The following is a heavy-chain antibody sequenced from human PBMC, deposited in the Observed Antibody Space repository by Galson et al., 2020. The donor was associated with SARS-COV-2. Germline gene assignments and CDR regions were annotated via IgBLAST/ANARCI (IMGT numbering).Heavy chain of an antibody. CDR3: ATIPTVKSLHYYYYAVDV. V-gene: IGHV1-24*01. J-gene: IGHJ6*02. CDR2: FDPEDAET. CDR1: GYTLSELS. D-gene: IGHD2-21*01. Sequence: ASVKVSCKVSGYTLSELSMYWVRQTPGKGLEWMGGFDPEDAETIYAQKFQDRVTMTEDTSTDTAYMELSSLRSEDTAVYYCATIPTVKSLHYYYYAVDVWGQGTTVTVSS.